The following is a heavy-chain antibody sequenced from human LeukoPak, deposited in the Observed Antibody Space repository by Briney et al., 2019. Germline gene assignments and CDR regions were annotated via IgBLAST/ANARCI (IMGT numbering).Heavy chain of an antibody. V-gene: IGHV4-61*02. J-gene: IGHJ4*02. CDR2: IYTSGST. D-gene: IGHD3-22*01. CDR3: ARAAYYYDSSGYLYYFDY. Sequence: PSQTLSLTCTVSGGSISSGSYYWSWIRQPAGKGLEWIGRIYTSGSTNYNPSLKSRVTISVDTSKNQFSLKLSSVTAADTAVYYCARAAYYYDSSGYLYYFDYWGQGTLVTVSS. CDR1: GGSISSGSYY.